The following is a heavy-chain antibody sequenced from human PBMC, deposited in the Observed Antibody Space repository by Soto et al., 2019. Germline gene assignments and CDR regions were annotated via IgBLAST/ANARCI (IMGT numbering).Heavy chain of an antibody. J-gene: IGHJ4*02. D-gene: IGHD3-10*01. CDR3: ARALPNTYYYGSGSYFDY. Sequence: GGSLRLSCAASGFTFSSYSMNWVRQAPGKGLEWVSSISSSSSYIYYADSVKGRFTISRDNAKNSLYLQMNSLRAEDTAVYYCARALPNTYYYGSGSYFDYWGQGTLVTVS. CDR1: GFTFSSYS. V-gene: IGHV3-21*01. CDR2: ISSSSSYI.